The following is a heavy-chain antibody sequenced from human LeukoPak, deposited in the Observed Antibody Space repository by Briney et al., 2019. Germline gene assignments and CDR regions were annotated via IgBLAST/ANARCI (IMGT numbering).Heavy chain of an antibody. CDR2: IRHDGITK. CDR3: VKNWYCCGNTCPTDSDY. J-gene: IGHJ4*02. CDR1: GFIFSTHG. D-gene: IGHD1-7*01. Sequence: PGGSLRLSCVASGFIFSTHGLRWVRQAPGKGLEWVAFIRHDGITKYYADSVKGRFTISRDNSKNTVYLQMNSLRVEDTAVYYCVKNWYCCGNTCPTDSDYWGQGTLVTVSA. V-gene: IGHV3-30*02.